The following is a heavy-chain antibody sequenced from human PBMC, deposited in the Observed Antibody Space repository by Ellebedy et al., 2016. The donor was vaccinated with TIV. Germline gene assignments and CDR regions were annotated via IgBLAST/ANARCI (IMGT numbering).Heavy chain of an antibody. Sequence: GESLKISXAASGFTVSSNQAGWVRQPPGKGLEWVSVIFSGGFTSYADSVKGRFTISRDNSKNTLYLQMNSLTAEDMAVYYCARGQAPGRWGQGTTVTVSS. J-gene: IGHJ6*02. CDR3: ARGQAPGR. CDR2: IFSGGFT. CDR1: GFTVSSNQ. V-gene: IGHV3-53*01.